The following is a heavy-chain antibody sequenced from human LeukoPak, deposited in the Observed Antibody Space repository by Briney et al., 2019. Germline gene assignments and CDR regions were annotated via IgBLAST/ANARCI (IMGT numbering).Heavy chain of an antibody. CDR3: AKTFYGDHEDRYYYYGMDV. D-gene: IGHD4-17*01. CDR2: INSDGSST. CDR1: GFTFSSYW. V-gene: IGHV3-74*01. J-gene: IGHJ6*02. Sequence: GGSLRLSCAASGFTFSSYWMHWVRQAPGKGLVWVSRINSDGSSTSYADSVKGRFTISRDNSKNTLYLQMNSLRAEDTAVYYCAKTFYGDHEDRYYYYGMDVWGQGTTVTVSS.